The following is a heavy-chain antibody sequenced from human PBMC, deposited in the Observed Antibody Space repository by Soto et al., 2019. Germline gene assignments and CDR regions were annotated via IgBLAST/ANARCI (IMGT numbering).Heavy chain of an antibody. J-gene: IGHJ4*02. CDR3: AREVAATPYFAY. V-gene: IGHV4-31*03. D-gene: IGHD2-15*01. Sequence: QVQLQESGPGLVKPAQTLSPTCTVCGDSVRKGGYYWNWIRQYPGKGLEWIGYINYTGSTSYNPSLESRLTISADTSKNQFSLRLRSVTAADTVVYYCAREVAATPYFAYWGPGALVTISS. CDR2: INYTGST. CDR1: GDSVRKGGYY.